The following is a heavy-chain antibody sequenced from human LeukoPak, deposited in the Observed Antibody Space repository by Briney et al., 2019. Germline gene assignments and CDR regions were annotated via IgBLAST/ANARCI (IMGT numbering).Heavy chain of an antibody. V-gene: IGHV1-18*01. CDR1: GYTFTSYG. Sequence: ASVKVSCKSSGYTFTSYGISWVRQAPGQGLEWMGWISAYNGNTNYAQKLQGRVTMTTDTSTSTAYMELRSLRSDDTAVYYCARYYSSGWYEAFDYWGQGTLVTVSS. D-gene: IGHD6-19*01. J-gene: IGHJ4*02. CDR3: ARYYSSGWYEAFDY. CDR2: ISAYNGNT.